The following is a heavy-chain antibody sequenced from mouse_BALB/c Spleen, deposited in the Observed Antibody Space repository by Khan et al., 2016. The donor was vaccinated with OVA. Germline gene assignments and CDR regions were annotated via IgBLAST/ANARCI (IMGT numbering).Heavy chain of an antibody. V-gene: IGHV2-3*01. Sequence: QVQLQQSGPGLVAPSQSLSITCTVSGLSLTNYGISWIRQPPGKGLEWLGVIWGDGSTNYHSALISRLSSIKDNTKSQVCLKLNRQQTEDASTYYCASIYDGYEWFTYRGQGTLVTGS. CDR1: GLSLTNYG. J-gene: IGHJ3*01. D-gene: IGHD2-2*01. CDR3: ASIYDGYEWFTY. CDR2: IWGDGST.